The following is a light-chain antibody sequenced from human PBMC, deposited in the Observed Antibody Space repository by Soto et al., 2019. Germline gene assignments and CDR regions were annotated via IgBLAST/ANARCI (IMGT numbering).Light chain of an antibody. CDR2: MSS. J-gene: IGKJ1*01. V-gene: IGKV1-5*03. Sequence: DIQLTQSPSTLSASVGDRVTITCRASQSISSWLAWYTQKPGKAPRLLIYMSSSFESGVPSRFSGSGSGTAFTLTISSLQPDDFATYYGQQYNSYPWTFGQGTKVDIK. CDR1: QSISSW. CDR3: QQYNSYPWT.